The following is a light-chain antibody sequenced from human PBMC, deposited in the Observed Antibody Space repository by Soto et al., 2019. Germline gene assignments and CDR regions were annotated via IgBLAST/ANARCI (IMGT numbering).Light chain of an antibody. Sequence: QSVLTQPPSASGTPGQRVTISCSGSSSNIGSNYVYWYRQLPGTAPNVLIYRNDERPSGVPDRFSGSKSGSSASLAISGLXXXXEADYYCSAWDDSLSGPVFGRGTKLTVL. CDR3: SAWDDSLSGPV. J-gene: IGLJ3*02. CDR2: RND. V-gene: IGLV1-47*01. CDR1: SSNIGSNY.